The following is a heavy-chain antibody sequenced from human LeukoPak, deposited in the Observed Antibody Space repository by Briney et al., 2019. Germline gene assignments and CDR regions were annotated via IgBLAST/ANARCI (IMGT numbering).Heavy chain of an antibody. CDR2: MYYSGST. J-gene: IGHJ4*02. D-gene: IGHD1-26*01. CDR3: VRRMVGAIRPLDY. V-gene: IGHV4-30-4*01. Sequence: SETLSLTCTVSGGSVSSGDYYWSWIRQPPGKGLEWIGYMYYSGSTKYNPSLKSRVTISVDTSKNQFSLKLNSVTAADTAVYYCVRRMVGAIRPLDYWGQGARVTVSS. CDR1: GGSVSSGDYY.